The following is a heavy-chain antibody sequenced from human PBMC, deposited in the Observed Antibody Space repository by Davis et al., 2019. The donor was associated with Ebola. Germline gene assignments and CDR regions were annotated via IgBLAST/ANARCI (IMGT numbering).Heavy chain of an antibody. Sequence: WIRQPPGKGLEWIGSIYYRGTTYYNPSLRSRVTVSVDTSKNQLSLKLSSVTAADTAVYYCARGTGPVDYWGQGTLVTVSS. J-gene: IGHJ4*02. CDR3: ARGTGPVDY. CDR2: IYYRGTT. V-gene: IGHV4-39*01. D-gene: IGHD1-14*01.